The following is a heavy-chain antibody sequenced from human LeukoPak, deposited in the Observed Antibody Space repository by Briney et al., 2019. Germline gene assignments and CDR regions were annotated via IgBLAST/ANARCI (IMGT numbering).Heavy chain of an antibody. CDR1: GYTFTSYA. Sequence: GASVKVSCKASGYTFTSYAMNWVRQAPGQGLEWMGGIIPIFGTANYAQKFQGRVTITADESTSTAYMELSSLRSEDTAVYYCATSPWVGPWGQGTLVTVSS. CDR2: IIPIFGTA. D-gene: IGHD3-3*01. V-gene: IGHV1-69*13. CDR3: ATSPWVGP. J-gene: IGHJ5*02.